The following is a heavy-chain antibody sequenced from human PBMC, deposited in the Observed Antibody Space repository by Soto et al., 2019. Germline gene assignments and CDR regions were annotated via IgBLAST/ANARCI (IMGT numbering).Heavy chain of an antibody. D-gene: IGHD3-10*01. CDR1: GGSISSGGYY. J-gene: IGHJ6*02. V-gene: IGHV4-31*03. CDR2: IYYSGST. CDR3: ARDHYYGSGSYYNFYYGMDV. Sequence: PSETLSLTCTVSGGSISSGGYYRSWIRQHPGKGLEWIGYIYYSGSTYYNPSLKSRVTISVDTSKNQFSLKLSSVTAADTAVYYCARDHYYGSGSYYNFYYGMDVWGQGTTVTVSS.